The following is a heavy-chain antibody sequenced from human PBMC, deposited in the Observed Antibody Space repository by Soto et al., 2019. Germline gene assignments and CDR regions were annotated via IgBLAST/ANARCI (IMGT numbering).Heavy chain of an antibody. V-gene: IGHV4-31*03. CDR2: IYYSGTT. Sequence: SETLSLTCTVSGGSISSGGYYWYWFRQHPGKGLEWIGYIYYSGTTYYNPSLKSRVTISVDTSKNQFSLKLSSVTAADTAVYYCARRIVATKPFPYWAQGTLVTVS. D-gene: IGHD5-12*01. CDR1: GGSISSGGYY. CDR3: ARRIVATKPFPY. J-gene: IGHJ1*01.